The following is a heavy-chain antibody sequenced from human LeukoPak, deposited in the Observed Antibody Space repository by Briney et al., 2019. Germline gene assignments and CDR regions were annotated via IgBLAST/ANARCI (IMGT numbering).Heavy chain of an antibody. Sequence: GGSLRLSCAASGFTFSSFWMSWVRQAPGKGLKWVANIKQDGSEKYYVDSVKGRFTISRDNAQNSLYLQMNSLRAEDTAIYYCATSTAAAGTDWGQGTLVTVSS. CDR2: IKQDGSEK. CDR3: ATSTAAAGTD. J-gene: IGHJ4*02. V-gene: IGHV3-7*03. D-gene: IGHD6-13*01. CDR1: GFTFSSFW.